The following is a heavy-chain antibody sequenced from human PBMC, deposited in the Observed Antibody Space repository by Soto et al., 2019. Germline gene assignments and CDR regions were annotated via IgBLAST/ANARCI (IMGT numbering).Heavy chain of an antibody. CDR2: INPNSVGT. D-gene: IGHD3-10*01. Sequence: ASGEVSCKASGYTFTGHYMHWVRQAPGQGLEWMGWINPNSVGTNYAQKFQGRVTMTRDTSISTAYMELSRLRSDDTAVYYCAREPMVRAAHGFDIWGQGTMVTVSS. J-gene: IGHJ3*02. V-gene: IGHV1-2*02. CDR3: AREPMVRAAHGFDI. CDR1: GYTFTGHY.